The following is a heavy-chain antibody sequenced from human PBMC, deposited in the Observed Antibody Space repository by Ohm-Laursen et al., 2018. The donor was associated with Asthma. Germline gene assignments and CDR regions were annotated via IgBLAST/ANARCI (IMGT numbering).Heavy chain of an antibody. CDR1: GFTFSSYG. CDR2: ISYDGSNK. Sequence: SLRLSCSASGFTFSSYGMHWVRQAPGKGLEWVAVISYDGSNKYYADSVKGRFTISRDNSKNTLYLQMNSLRAEDTAVYYCARDRWFRELLGDYYYYGMDVWGQGTTVTVSS. J-gene: IGHJ6*02. D-gene: IGHD3-10*01. V-gene: IGHV3-30*03. CDR3: ARDRWFRELLGDYYYYGMDV.